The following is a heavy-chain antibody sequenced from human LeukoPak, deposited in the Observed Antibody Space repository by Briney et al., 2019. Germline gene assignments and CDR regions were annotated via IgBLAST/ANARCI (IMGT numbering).Heavy chain of an antibody. CDR3: AGGFLRFWEFGL. D-gene: IGHD5/OR15-5a*01. V-gene: IGHV4-34*01. Sequence: PSETLSLTCAVSGGSLRAYSWNWIRQPPGKGLEWIAEINFTGSTDTGSTSYSPSLKSRVTISIDASKNQLSLQLRSATADGARFYVCAGGFLRFWEFGLWGQGTLVTVSS. CDR1: GGSLRAYS. J-gene: IGHJ4*02. CDR2: INFTGSTDTGST.